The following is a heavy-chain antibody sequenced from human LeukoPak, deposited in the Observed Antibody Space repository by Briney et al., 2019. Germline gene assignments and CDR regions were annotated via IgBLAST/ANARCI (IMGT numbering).Heavy chain of an antibody. CDR3: ARDYYYGSGSSCDY. J-gene: IGHJ4*02. CDR1: GGSVSSGSYY. D-gene: IGHD3-10*01. Sequence: SETLSLTCTVSGGSVSSGSYYWSWIRQPPGKGLEWIGYIYYSGSTNYNPSLKSRVTISVDTSKNQFSLKLSSVTAADTAVYYCARDYYYGSGSSCDYWGQGTLVTVSS. V-gene: IGHV4-61*01. CDR2: IYYSGST.